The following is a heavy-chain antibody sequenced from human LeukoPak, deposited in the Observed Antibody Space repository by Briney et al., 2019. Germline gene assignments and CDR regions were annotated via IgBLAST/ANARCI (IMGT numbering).Heavy chain of an antibody. V-gene: IGHV3-23*01. CDR1: GSTFDNYA. CDR3: ARTADTAMVTGYFQH. D-gene: IGHD5-18*01. Sequence: GGSLRLSCAASGSTFDNYAMSWVRQAPGKGLEWVSGISGSGVGTYYADSVKGRVTISRDNSKNTLYLQMSSLRAEDTAVYYCARTADTAMVTGYFQHWGQGTLVTVSS. J-gene: IGHJ1*01. CDR2: ISGSGVGT.